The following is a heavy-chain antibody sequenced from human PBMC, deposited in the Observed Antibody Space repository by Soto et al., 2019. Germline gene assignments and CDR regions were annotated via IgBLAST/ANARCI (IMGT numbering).Heavy chain of an antibody. CDR3: ARSSEGGLGQWPGSHDAFDI. V-gene: IGHV3-53*01. J-gene: IGHJ3*02. CDR2: IYSGGST. Sequence: GGSLRLSCAASGFTVSSNYMSWVRQAPGKGLEWVSVIYSGGSTYYADSVKGRFTISRDNSKNTLYLQMNSLRAEDTAVYYCARSSEGGLGQWPGSHDAFDIWGQGTMVTVSS. D-gene: IGHD6-19*01. CDR1: GFTVSSNY.